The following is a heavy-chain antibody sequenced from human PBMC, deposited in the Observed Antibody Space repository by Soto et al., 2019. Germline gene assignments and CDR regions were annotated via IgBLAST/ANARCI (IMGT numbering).Heavy chain of an antibody. CDR3: AKDCIVVVAAMACSGY. CDR1: GFTFSSYA. CDR2: ISGSGGST. D-gene: IGHD2-15*01. V-gene: IGHV3-23*01. J-gene: IGHJ4*02. Sequence: GGSLRLSCAASGFTFSSYAMSWVRQAPGKGLEWVSAISGSGGSTYYADSVKGRFTISRDNSKNTLYLQMNSLRAEDTAVYYCAKDCIVVVAAMACSGYGGQGTLVTVSP.